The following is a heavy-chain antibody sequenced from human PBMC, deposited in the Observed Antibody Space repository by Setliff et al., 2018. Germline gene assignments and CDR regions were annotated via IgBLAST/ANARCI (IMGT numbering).Heavy chain of an antibody. CDR2: IRGRTNTDAT. CDR1: EFTLSGFE. J-gene: IGHJ4*02. Sequence: PGGSLRLSCTGSEFTLSGFEIHWVRQSSGKGLEWVGRIRGRTNTDATAYGASVEGRFTISRDDSKNTAYLQMDSLRTEDTAVYYCARAPLESGYYYGQGHYFDNWGQGTLVTVSS. V-gene: IGHV3-73*01. CDR3: ARAPLESGYYYGQGHYFDN. D-gene: IGHD5-18*01.